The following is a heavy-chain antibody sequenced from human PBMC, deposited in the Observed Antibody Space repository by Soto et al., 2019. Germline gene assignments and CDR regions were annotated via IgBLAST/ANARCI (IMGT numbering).Heavy chain of an antibody. CDR3: ARASRSEGIDYDSSVYYNGMDV. J-gene: IGHJ6*02. Sequence: EVQVVQSGGGLVKPGGSLRLSCAASGFNFRNYSLNWVRQAPGKGLEWVSSISRTSSFIYYADSVQGRFTVSRDNAKDSLYLTMNRLRVEDTAVYYCARASRSEGIDYDSSVYYNGMDVWGRGTTVTVS. V-gene: IGHV3-21*01. CDR1: GFNFRNYS. D-gene: IGHD3-22*01. CDR2: ISRTSSFI.